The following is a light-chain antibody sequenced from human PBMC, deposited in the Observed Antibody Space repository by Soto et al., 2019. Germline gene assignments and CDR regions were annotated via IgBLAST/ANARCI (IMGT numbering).Light chain of an antibody. J-gene: IGKJ5*01. Sequence: IQMRQSPSSLSASVGDSVTITCLASQTIKNYLNWYQQKPGRAPNLLIYSASTLHSGVPSRFSGTKSATDFTLTITSLQPEDFATYYCQQFYSAPITFGQGTRLEIK. V-gene: IGKV1-39*01. CDR2: SAS. CDR1: QTIKNY. CDR3: QQFYSAPIT.